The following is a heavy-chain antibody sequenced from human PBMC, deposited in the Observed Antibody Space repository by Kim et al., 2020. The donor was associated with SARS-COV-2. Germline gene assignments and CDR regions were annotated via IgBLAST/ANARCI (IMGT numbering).Heavy chain of an antibody. CDR2: IYTSGST. J-gene: IGHJ4*02. CDR3: ARGMYSSSPYYFDY. D-gene: IGHD6-6*01. V-gene: IGHV4-4*07. CDR1: GGSISSYY. Sequence: SETLSLTCTVSGGSISSYYWSWIRQPAGKGLEWIGRIYTSGSTNYNPSLKSRVTMSVDTSKNQFSLQLSSVTAADTAVYYCARGMYSSSPYYFDYWGQGTLVTVSS.